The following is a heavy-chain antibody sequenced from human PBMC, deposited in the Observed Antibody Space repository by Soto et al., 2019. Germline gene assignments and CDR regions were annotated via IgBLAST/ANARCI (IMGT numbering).Heavy chain of an antibody. V-gene: IGHV4-59*01. J-gene: IGHJ3*02. CDR3: ARVVSYYDSSGRHDAFDI. D-gene: IGHD3-22*01. Sequence: LSLRSTVSDGSISSYDWSWIRQPPEKGLEWIGYIYYSGSTNYNPSLKSRVTISVDTSKNQFSLKLSSVTAADTAVYYCARVVSYYDSSGRHDAFDIWVQGTMVTVSS. CDR2: IYYSGST. CDR1: DGSISSYD.